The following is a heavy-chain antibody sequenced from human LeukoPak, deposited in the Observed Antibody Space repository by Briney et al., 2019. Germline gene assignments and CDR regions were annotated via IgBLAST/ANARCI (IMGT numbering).Heavy chain of an antibody. J-gene: IGHJ4*02. CDR1: GFTFRSYS. CDR2: ISSSSTYI. V-gene: IGHV3-21*01. D-gene: IGHD5-18*01. Sequence: SGGSLRLSCAASGFTFRSYSMNWVRQAPGKGLEWVSSISSSSTYIYYADSVRGRFAISRDNAKNSLYLQMNSLRAEDTAVYYCARGDTAFDYWGQGTLVTVSS. CDR3: ARGDTAFDY.